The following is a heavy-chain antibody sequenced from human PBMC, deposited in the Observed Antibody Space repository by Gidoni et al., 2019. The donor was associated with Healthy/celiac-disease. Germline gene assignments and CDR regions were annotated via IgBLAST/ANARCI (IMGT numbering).Heavy chain of an antibody. D-gene: IGHD2-2*01. CDR3: ARAPVYCSSTSCYGAFDI. V-gene: IGHV3-64*01. CDR1: GFTFSSYA. J-gene: IGHJ3*02. CDR2: ISSNGGST. Sequence: EVQLVESGGGLVQPGGSLRLSCAASGFTFSSYAMHWVRQAPGKGLEYVSAISSNGGSTYYANSVKGRFTISRDNSKNTLYLQMGSLRAEDMAVYYCARAPVYCSSTSCYGAFDIWGQGTMVTVSS.